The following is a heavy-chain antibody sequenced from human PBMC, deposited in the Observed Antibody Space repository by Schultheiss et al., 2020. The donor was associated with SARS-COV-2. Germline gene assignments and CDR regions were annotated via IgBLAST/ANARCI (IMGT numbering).Heavy chain of an antibody. D-gene: IGHD3-16*02. J-gene: IGHJ2*01. CDR2: IYYYGGT. CDR1: DDSIGSYY. V-gene: IGHV4-59*01. CDR3: ARDAASVIPYWYFDL. Sequence: SETLSLTCSVSDDSIGSYYWSWVRQPPGKGLEWIGCIYYYGGTNYNPSLRSRVTMSMDTTQNHFSLRLSSVTPADTAVYYCARDAASVIPYWYFDLWGRGTLVTVSS.